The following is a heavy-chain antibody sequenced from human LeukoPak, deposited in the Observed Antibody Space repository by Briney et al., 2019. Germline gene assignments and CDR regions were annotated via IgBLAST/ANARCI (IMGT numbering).Heavy chain of an antibody. CDR3: TTSLSTLGSFDY. D-gene: IGHD2/OR15-2a*01. J-gene: IGHJ4*02. CDR1: GFSFSDHY. V-gene: IGHV3-11*04. CDR2: ISGRSNAI. Sequence: GGSLRLSCAASGFSFSDHYMSWIPQAPGRGLEWVSYISGRSNAIYYADSVKGRFTISRDNAKNSLYLQINSLRAEDTAVYYCTTSLSTLGSFDYWGQGTLVTVSS.